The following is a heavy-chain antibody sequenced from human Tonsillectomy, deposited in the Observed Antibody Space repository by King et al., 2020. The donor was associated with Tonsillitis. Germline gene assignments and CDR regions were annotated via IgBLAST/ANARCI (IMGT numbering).Heavy chain of an antibody. CDR2: ISSSTIYT. V-gene: IGHV3-11*06. Sequence: VQLVESGGGLVKPGGSLRLSCVASGFTFSDSYMFWIRQAPGEGLDWISYISSSTIYTNYADSVKGRFTISRDNAKNSLYLQMTNLRAEDTALYYCARSRHYYEGGGPDSDLYFDLWGRGTPVTVSS. CDR1: GFTFSDSY. CDR3: ARSRHYYEGGGPDSDLYFDL. J-gene: IGHJ2*01. D-gene: IGHD3-22*01.